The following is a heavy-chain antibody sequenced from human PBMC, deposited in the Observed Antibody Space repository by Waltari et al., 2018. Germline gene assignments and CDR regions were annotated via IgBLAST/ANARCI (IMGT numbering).Heavy chain of an antibody. CDR1: GFTFSGPA. V-gene: IGHV3-73*01. D-gene: IGHD4-17*01. CDR3: ARRNGDSSNYGMDV. Sequence: DVQLVESGGGLVQPGGSLKLSCAAYGFTFSGPAILWVRQAYGKGLEWVGRIRSKANTYATAYGASVKGRFTISRDDSKNTAYLLMNSLKTEDTAVYYCARRNGDSSNYGMDVWGQGTTVTVSS. CDR2: IRSKANTYAT. J-gene: IGHJ6*02.